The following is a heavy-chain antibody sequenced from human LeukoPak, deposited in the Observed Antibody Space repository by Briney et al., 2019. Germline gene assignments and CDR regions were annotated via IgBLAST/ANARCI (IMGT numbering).Heavy chain of an antibody. J-gene: IGHJ5*02. CDR1: GFTVSSSY. CDR3: ARDQGCTSSTCRNNWFDP. Sequence: PGGSLRLSCAVSGFTVSSSYMSWVRQAPGKGLEWVSVIYSGGTTYYADSVRGRFTISRDNSMNTLYLQMNSLRAEDTALYYCARDQGCTSSTCRNNWFDPWGQGTQVTVSS. V-gene: IGHV3-66*02. CDR2: IYSGGTT. D-gene: IGHD2-2*01.